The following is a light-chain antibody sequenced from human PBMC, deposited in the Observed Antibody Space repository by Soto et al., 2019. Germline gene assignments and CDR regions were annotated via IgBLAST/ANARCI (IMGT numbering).Light chain of an antibody. CDR1: QSISSW. CDR3: QQYNSYPWT. CDR2: DAS. Sequence: DIQMTQSPSTLSASVGDRVTITCRASQSISSWLAWYQQKPGKAPKLLIYDASSLESGVPSRFSGSGTGTEFILTISSLQPDNFATYYFQQYNSYPWTFGQGTKVEIK. J-gene: IGKJ1*01. V-gene: IGKV1-5*01.